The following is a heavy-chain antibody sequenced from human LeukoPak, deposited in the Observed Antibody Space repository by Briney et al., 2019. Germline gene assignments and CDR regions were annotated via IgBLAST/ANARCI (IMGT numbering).Heavy chain of an antibody. V-gene: IGHV1-18*01. CDR1: GYTFTSYG. Sequence: ASVKVSCKASGYTFTSYGVSWVRQAPGQGLEWMGWISPYNGNTNYAQKVQGRVTMSTDTSTSTVYMELRSLISDDTGVYYCARGQTNRLLWVGELVSNINPFDYWGQGTLVTVSS. CDR2: ISPYNGNT. D-gene: IGHD3-10*01. J-gene: IGHJ4*02. CDR3: ARGQTNRLLWVGELVSNINPFDY.